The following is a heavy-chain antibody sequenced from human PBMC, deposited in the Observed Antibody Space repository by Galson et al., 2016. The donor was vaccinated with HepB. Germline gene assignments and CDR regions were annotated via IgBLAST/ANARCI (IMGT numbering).Heavy chain of an antibody. D-gene: IGHD1-14*01. V-gene: IGHV3-13*01. J-gene: IGHJ6*02. Sequence: SLRLSCAASGFTFNRYDMHWARHVTGKGLEWVSAIGTARDTYYPGPGKGRFTISRENAKNSLYLQMNSLRDEDTAVYYCARDGGGTGGYYYYAMDVWGQGTTVTVAS. CDR3: ARDGGGTGGYYYYAMDV. CDR2: IGTARDT. CDR1: GFTFNRYD.